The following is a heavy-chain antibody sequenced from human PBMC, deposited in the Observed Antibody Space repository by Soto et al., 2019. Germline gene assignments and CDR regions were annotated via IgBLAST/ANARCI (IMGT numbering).Heavy chain of an antibody. Sequence: GASVKVSCKASGGTFSSYTISWVRQAPGQGLEWMGRIIPILGIANYAQKFQGRVTITADKSTSTAYMELSSLRSEDTAVYYRAREGGWYGEYYFDYWGQGTLVTVSS. CDR1: GGTFSSYT. CDR3: AREGGWYGEYYFDY. V-gene: IGHV1-69*04. D-gene: IGHD6-19*01. CDR2: IIPILGIA. J-gene: IGHJ4*02.